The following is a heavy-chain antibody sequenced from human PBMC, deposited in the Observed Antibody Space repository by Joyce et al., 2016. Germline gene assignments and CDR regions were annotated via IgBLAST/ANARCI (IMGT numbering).Heavy chain of an antibody. CDR2: ISGSGGST. V-gene: IGHV3-23*01. Sequence: EVQLLESGGGLVQPGGSLRLSCAASGFTCSSYAMSWVRQAPGKGLEGVAAISGSGGSTYYADSVKGRCTISRDNSKNTLYLQMNSLRAEDTAVYYCAKDTITMIVVVILDYWGQGTLVTVSS. D-gene: IGHD3-22*01. CDR1: GFTCSSYA. CDR3: AKDTITMIVVVILDY. J-gene: IGHJ4*02.